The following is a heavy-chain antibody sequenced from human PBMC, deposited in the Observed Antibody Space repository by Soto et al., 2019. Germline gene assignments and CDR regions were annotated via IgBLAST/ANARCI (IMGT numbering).Heavy chain of an antibody. J-gene: IGHJ5*02. Sequence: QVQLVQSGAEVKKPGASVKVSCKASGGTFSSYAISWVRQAPGQGLEWMGGIIPIFGTANYAQKFQGRVTITADESTSTAYMELSSLRSEDTAVYYCASAPVDCSSTSCYTGWFDPWGQGTLVTVSS. D-gene: IGHD2-2*02. CDR3: ASAPVDCSSTSCYTGWFDP. V-gene: IGHV1-69*01. CDR1: GGTFSSYA. CDR2: IIPIFGTA.